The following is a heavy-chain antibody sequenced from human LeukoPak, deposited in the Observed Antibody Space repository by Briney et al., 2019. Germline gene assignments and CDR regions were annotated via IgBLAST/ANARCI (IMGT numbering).Heavy chain of an antibody. CDR2: IRYDGSLK. CDR1: GFTLSSYA. Sequence: GGSLRLSCVASGFTLSSYAMHWLRQAPGKGLEWVAFIRYDGSLKNYADSVKVRFTISRDNSKNTLYLQMNSLRGDDTAVYYCANLPLYDSSGPEDYWGQGTLVTVSS. CDR3: ANLPLYDSSGPEDY. J-gene: IGHJ4*02. V-gene: IGHV3-30*02. D-gene: IGHD3-22*01.